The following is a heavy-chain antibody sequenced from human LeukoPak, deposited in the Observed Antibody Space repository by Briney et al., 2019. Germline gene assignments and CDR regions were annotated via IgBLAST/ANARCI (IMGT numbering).Heavy chain of an antibody. CDR2: ISYDGLNK. CDR3: AKGVRSGYDRLDF. J-gene: IGHJ4*02. CDR1: GLTFSYYG. Sequence: PGGSLRLSCAASGLTFSYYGIHWVRQAPGKGLEWVAVISYDGLNKNYADSVKGRFTISRDNSKNTLYLQMNSLRVEDTAVYYCAKGVRSGYDRLDFWGQGTLVTVSS. D-gene: IGHD5-12*01. V-gene: IGHV3-30*18.